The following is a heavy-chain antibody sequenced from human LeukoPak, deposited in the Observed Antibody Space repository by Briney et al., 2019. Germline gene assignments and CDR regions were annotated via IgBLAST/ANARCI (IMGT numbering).Heavy chain of an antibody. CDR3: ARARRTYYDILTGYYHHDAFDI. CDR1: GFTVSSNY. CDR2: IYSGGST. J-gene: IGHJ3*02. Sequence: GGSLRLSCAASGFTVSSNYMSWVRQAPGKGLEWVSVIYSGGSTYYADSVKGRFTISRDNSKNTLYLQMNSLRAEDTAVYYCARARRTYYDILTGYYHHDAFDIWGQGTMVTVSS. V-gene: IGHV3-66*01. D-gene: IGHD3-9*01.